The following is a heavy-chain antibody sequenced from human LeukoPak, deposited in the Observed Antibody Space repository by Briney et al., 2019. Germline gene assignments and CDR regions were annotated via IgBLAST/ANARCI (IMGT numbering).Heavy chain of an antibody. V-gene: IGHV1-69*02. CDR2: IIPILGIA. D-gene: IGHD3-9*01. J-gene: IGHJ4*02. CDR3: ASGRYYDILTGPQTKYYFDY. Sequence: ASVKVSCKASGGTFSSYTISWVRQAPGQGLEWMGRIIPILGIANYAQKFQGRFTITADKSTSTAYMELSRLRSEDTAVYYCASGRYYDILTGPQTKYYFDYWGQGTLVTVSS. CDR1: GGTFSSYT.